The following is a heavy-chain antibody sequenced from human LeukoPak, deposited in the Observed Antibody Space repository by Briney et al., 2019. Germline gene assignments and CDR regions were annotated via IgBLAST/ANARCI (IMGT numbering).Heavy chain of an antibody. CDR1: GYTFTSYY. V-gene: IGHV1-18*04. CDR2: ISAYNGNT. CDR3: ARTYDSSGYYDLYYFDY. Sequence: GASVKVSCKASGYTFTSYYMHWVRQAPGQGLEWMGWISAYNGNTNYAQKLQGRVTMTTDTSTSTAYMELRSLRSDDTAVYYCARTYDSSGYYDLYYFDYWGQGTLVTVSS. J-gene: IGHJ4*02. D-gene: IGHD3-22*01.